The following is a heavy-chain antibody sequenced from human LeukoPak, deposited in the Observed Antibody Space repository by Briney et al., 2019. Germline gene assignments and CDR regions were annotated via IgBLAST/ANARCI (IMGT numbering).Heavy chain of an antibody. CDR1: GYTFTGYY. CDR2: INPNSGGT. V-gene: IGHV1-2*02. CDR3: ARASDLEWLSDY. D-gene: IGHD3-3*01. Sequence: ASVKVSCKASGYTFTGYYMHWVRQAPGQGLEWMGWINPNSGGTNYAQKFQGRVTMTRETSISTAYMELSRLRSDDTAVYYCARASDLEWLSDYWGQGTLVTVSS. J-gene: IGHJ4*02.